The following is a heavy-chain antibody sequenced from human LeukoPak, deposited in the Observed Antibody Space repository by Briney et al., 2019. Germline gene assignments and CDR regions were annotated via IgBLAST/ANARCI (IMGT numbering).Heavy chain of an antibody. V-gene: IGHV3-48*04. CDR2: ISSSSRSK. CDR3: ASRSNGGPTRAPDF. J-gene: IGHJ4*02. Sequence: GGSLRLSCETSGVAFSSFSLNWVRQAPGKGLEWLSYISSSSRSKYYADSVKGRFIVSSDNAKNSLYLQMDNLRAGDPGLYLCASRSNGGPTRAPDFWGQGTLGTVSS. CDR1: GVAFSSFS. D-gene: IGHD2-8*01.